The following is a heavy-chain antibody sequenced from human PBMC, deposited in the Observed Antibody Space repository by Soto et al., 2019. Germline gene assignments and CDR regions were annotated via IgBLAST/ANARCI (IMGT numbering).Heavy chain of an antibody. Sequence: PSETLSLTCAVYGGSFSCYYWSWIRQPPGKGLEWIGEINHSGSTNYNPSLKSRVTISVDTSKNQFSLKLSSVTAADTAVYYCARVPITMVRGVKDAFDIWGQGTMVTVSS. J-gene: IGHJ3*02. CDR3: ARVPITMVRGVKDAFDI. CDR2: INHSGST. D-gene: IGHD3-10*01. V-gene: IGHV4-34*01. CDR1: GGSFSCYY.